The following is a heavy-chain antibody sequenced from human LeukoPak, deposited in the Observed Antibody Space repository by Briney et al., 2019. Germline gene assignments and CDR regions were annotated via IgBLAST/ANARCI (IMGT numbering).Heavy chain of an antibody. J-gene: IGHJ3*02. CDR2: IKSKTDGGTT. CDR1: GFTFSNAW. V-gene: IGHV3-15*01. D-gene: IGHD7-27*01. Sequence: GGSLRLSCAASGFTFSNAWMSWVRQAPGKGLEWVGRIKSKTDGGTTDYAAPVKGRFTISRDDSKNTLYLQMNSLKTEDTAVYYCTTDLWAGRDDAFDIWGQGTMVTVSS. CDR3: TTDLWAGRDDAFDI.